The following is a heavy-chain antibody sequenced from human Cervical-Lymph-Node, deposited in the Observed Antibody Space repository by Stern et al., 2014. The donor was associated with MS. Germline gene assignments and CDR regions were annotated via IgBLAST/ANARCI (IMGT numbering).Heavy chain of an antibody. Sequence: VQLVESGAEVKKPGASVKVSCKASGYTFTSYGISWVRQAPGQGLEWMGWIRAYNGNTNYAQKLQGRVTMTTDTSTSTAYMELRSLRSDDTAVYYCARVTMVRGVIITTYYGMDVWGQGTTVTVSS. D-gene: IGHD3-10*01. CDR1: GYTFTSYG. CDR3: ARVTMVRGVIITTYYGMDV. V-gene: IGHV1-18*04. CDR2: IRAYNGNT. J-gene: IGHJ6*02.